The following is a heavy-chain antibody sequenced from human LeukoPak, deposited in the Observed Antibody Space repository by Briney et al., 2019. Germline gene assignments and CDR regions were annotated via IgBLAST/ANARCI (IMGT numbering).Heavy chain of an antibody. V-gene: IGHV4-59*01. CDR1: GGSISSYY. D-gene: IGHD2-15*01. Sequence: SETLSLTCTVSGGSISSYYRSWIRQPPGKGLEWIGYIYYSGSTNYNPSLKSRVTISVDTSQNQYSLKLSSVTAADTAVYYCARGPGVPVVAATGYFDLWGRGTLVTVSS. J-gene: IGHJ2*01. CDR3: ARGPGVPVVAATGYFDL. CDR2: IYYSGST.